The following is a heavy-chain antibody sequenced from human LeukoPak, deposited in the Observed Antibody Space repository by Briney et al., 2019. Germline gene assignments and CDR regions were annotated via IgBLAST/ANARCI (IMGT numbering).Heavy chain of an antibody. Sequence: ASVKVSCKVSGYTLTELSMHWVRQAPGKGLEWMGGFDPEDGETIYAQKFQGRVTMTEDTSTDTAYMELSSLRSEDTAVYYCATARGYSYGTDYWGQGTLVTVFS. CDR3: ATARGYSYGTDY. J-gene: IGHJ4*02. CDR1: GYTLTELS. CDR2: FDPEDGET. V-gene: IGHV1-24*01. D-gene: IGHD5-18*01.